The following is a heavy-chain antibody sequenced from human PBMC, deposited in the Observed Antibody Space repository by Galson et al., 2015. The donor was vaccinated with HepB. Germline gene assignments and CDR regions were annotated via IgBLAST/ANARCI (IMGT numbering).Heavy chain of an antibody. V-gene: IGHV1-69*13. J-gene: IGHJ4*02. CDR2: IIPIFGTA. CDR1: GGTFSSYA. Sequence: SVKVSCKASGGTFSSYAISWVRQAPGQGLEWMGGIIPIFGTANYAQKFQGRVTITADESTSTAYMELSSLRSEDTAVYYCASGDSYGRDYYFDYWGQGTLVTVSS. D-gene: IGHD5-18*01. CDR3: ASGDSYGRDYYFDY.